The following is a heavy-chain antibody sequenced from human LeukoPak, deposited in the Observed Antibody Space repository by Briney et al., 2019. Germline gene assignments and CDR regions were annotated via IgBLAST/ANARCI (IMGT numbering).Heavy chain of an antibody. CDR3: ATLAARPLGNYFDY. V-gene: IGHV4-59*12. J-gene: IGHJ4*02. D-gene: IGHD6-6*01. CDR1: GGSISSYY. CDR2: IYYSGST. Sequence: SETLSLTCTVSGGSISSYYWSWIRQPPGKGLEWIGYIYYSGSTNYNPSLKSRVTISVDTSKNQSSLKLSSVTAADTAVYYCATLAARPLGNYFDYWGQGTLVTVSS.